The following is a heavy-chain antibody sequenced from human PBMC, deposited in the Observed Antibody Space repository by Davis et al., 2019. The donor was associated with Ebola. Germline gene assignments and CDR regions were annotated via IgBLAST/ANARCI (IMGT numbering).Heavy chain of an antibody. J-gene: IGHJ4*02. CDR1: GFVFSSYV. V-gene: IGHV3-23*01. CDR3: AKDRYGDYVPYFDY. D-gene: IGHD4-17*01. Sequence: GESLKISCAASGFVFSSYVMSWVRRAPGKGLEWVSTLGLSADTYYADSVKGRFTISRDNSKNTLHLQMNSLRAEDTAVYYCAKDRYGDYVPYFDYWGQGTLVTVSS. CDR2: LGLSADT.